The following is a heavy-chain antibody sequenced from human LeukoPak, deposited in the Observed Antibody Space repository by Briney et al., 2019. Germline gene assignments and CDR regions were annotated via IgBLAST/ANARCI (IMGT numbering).Heavy chain of an antibody. CDR3: ATNPVLTRIAAAGTYPGWFDP. J-gene: IGHJ5*02. D-gene: IGHD6-13*01. Sequence: GGSLRLSCAASGFTFSNAWMSWVRQAPGKGLEWVGRIKSKTDGGTTDYAAPVKGRFTISRDDSKNTLYLQMNSLRAEDTAVYYCATNPVLTRIAAAGTYPGWFDPWGQGTLVTVSS. CDR1: GFTFSNAW. V-gene: IGHV3-15*01. CDR2: IKSKTDGGTT.